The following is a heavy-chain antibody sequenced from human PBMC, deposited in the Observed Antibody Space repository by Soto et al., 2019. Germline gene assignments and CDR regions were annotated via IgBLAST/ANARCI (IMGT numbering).Heavy chain of an antibody. CDR1: GFMFSTYW. CDR2: IKQYGSEK. CDR3: AKNGLPYGSSWLDH. D-gene: IGHD6-13*01. Sequence: GGSLRLSCAASGFMFSTYWMTWVRQAPGKGLEWVANIKQYGSEKYYVDSVKGRFSVSRDNAENSLHLQISSLRVDDTAVYYCAKNGLPYGSSWLDHWGQGPLVTVSS. J-gene: IGHJ4*02. V-gene: IGHV3-7*03.